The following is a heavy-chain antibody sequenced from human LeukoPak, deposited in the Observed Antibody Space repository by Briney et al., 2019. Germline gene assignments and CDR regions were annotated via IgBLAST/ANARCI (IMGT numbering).Heavy chain of an antibody. CDR3: ARGYCSSTSCYACDY. V-gene: IGHV1-69*04. CDR1: GGTFSSYA. Sequence: GASVKVSCKASGGTFSSYAISWVRQAPGQGLEWMGRIIPILGIANYAQKFQGRVTITADKSTSTAYMELSSLRSEDTAVYYCARGYCSSTSCYACDYWGQGTLVTVSS. J-gene: IGHJ4*02. CDR2: IIPILGIA. D-gene: IGHD2-2*01.